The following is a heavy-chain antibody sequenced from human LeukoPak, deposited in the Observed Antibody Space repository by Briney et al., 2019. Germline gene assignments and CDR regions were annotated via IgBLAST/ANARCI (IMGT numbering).Heavy chain of an antibody. D-gene: IGHD6-13*01. CDR1: GFTFSDYY. J-gene: IGHJ5*02. CDR3: ARMSIEAGGEYDSNWFDP. V-gene: IGHV3-11*01. Sequence: GGSLRLSCAASGFTFSDYYMSWIRQAPGKGLEWVSYISSSGSTIYYADSVKGRFTISRDNAKNSLYLQMNSLRAEDTAVYYCARMSIEAGGEYDSNWFDPWGQGTPVTVSS. CDR2: ISSSGSTI.